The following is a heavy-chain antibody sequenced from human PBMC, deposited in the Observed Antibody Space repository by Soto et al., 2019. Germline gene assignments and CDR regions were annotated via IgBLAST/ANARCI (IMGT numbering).Heavy chain of an antibody. CDR1: GGSMFSYY. V-gene: IGHV4-4*07. CDR3: ARGGASSYAPRHLDN. Sequence: QVQLQESGPGLVKASATLSLTCNVPGGSMFSYYGSWIRQPAGKGLEWIARIYGSGVTNYNPSLKSRVTMSLDTSTYKFCLRLTSVTAADTAVYDCARGGASSYAPRHLDNWGAGTLVTFSS. J-gene: IGHJ4*02. D-gene: IGHD3-16*01. CDR2: IYGSGVT.